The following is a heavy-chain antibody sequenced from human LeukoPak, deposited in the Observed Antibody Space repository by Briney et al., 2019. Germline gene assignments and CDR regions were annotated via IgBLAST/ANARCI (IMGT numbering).Heavy chain of an antibody. CDR3: VRDPYTTSSPWYFVL. CDR1: GDIFTGYY. V-gene: IGHV1-2*02. D-gene: IGHD6-6*01. CDR2: ISPKDGGT. Sequence: ASVKVSCKVSGDIFTGYYIHWVRQAPGQGLEWLGRISPKDGGTKYAQNFQGRVTLTSESSIVTAYMELRRLRSDDTAVYYCVRDPYTTSSPWYFVLWGRGTLVTVSS. J-gene: IGHJ2*01.